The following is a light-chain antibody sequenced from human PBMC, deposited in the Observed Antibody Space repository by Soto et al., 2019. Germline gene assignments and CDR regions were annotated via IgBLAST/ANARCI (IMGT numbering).Light chain of an antibody. CDR3: QQYYNTPIT. CDR1: QTVLYSSNNKNY. CDR2: LTS. V-gene: IGKV4-1*01. Sequence: DIVMTQSPASLAVSLGARATINCKSSQTVLYSSNNKNYLAWFQQKPGQPPKLLIYLTSTRTSGVPDRFSGSGSGTDFTLTISNLQAEDVAIYYCQQYYNTPITFGQGTRLEMK. J-gene: IGKJ5*01.